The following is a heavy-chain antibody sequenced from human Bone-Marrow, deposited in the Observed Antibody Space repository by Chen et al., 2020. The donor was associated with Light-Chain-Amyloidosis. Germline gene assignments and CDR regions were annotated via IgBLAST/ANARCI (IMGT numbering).Heavy chain of an antibody. D-gene: IGHD4-17*01. J-gene: IGHJ3*01. Sequence: EVQLVESGGGLVKPGGSLRLSCAAAGFSFSNAWMSWVRQAPGKGLEWVGRIKSKTDGETTDYAAPVKGLFAISRDDSKNTLYLQMNSLKTEDTAVYYCTTDRPHYGDSKDGAFDVWGQGTIVTVSS. CDR2: IKSKTDGETT. CDR3: TTDRPHYGDSKDGAFDV. V-gene: IGHV3-15*01. CDR1: GFSFSNAW.